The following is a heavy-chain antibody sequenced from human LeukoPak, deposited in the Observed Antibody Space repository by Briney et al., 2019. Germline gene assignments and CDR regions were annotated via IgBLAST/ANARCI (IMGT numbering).Heavy chain of an antibody. D-gene: IGHD3-10*01. J-gene: IGHJ5*02. CDR3: AKDLSGSSHNWFDP. CDR2: ISGYGGST. Sequence: GGSLRLSCAASGFTFSSYAMSWVRQAPGKGLEWVSDISGYGGSTYYADSVKGRFTISRDNSKNTLYLQMNRLRAEDTAVCYCAKDLSGSSHNWFDPWGQGTLVTVSS. V-gene: IGHV3-23*01. CDR1: GFTFSSYA.